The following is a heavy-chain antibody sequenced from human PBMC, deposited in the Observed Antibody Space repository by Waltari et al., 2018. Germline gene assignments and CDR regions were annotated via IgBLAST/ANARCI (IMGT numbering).Heavy chain of an antibody. D-gene: IGHD5-12*01. J-gene: IGHJ4*02. CDR3: ARDRVEMATGIPFY. V-gene: IGHV1-69*12. CDR2: IIPIFGTA. CDR1: GGTFSSYA. Sequence: QVQLVQSGAEVKKPGSSVKVYCKASGGTFSSYAISWVRQAPGQGLEWMGGIIPIFGTANYVQKFQGRVTITADESTSTAYMELSSLRSEDTAVYYCARDRVEMATGIPFYWGQGTLVTVSS.